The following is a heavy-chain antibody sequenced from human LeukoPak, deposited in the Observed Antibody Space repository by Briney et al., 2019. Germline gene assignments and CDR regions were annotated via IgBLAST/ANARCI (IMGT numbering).Heavy chain of an antibody. D-gene: IGHD3-22*01. CDR2: IYPGDSDT. CDR3: ARQQRYYDSSAFDY. V-gene: IGHV5-51*01. Sequence: GESLKISCQGSGYSFTRKWIGWVRQIPGKGLEWMAIIYPGDSDTRYSPSFQGQVTISADKSISTAYLQWSSLKASDTAMYYCARQQRYYDSSAFDYWGQGTLVTVSS. J-gene: IGHJ4*02. CDR1: GYSFTRKW.